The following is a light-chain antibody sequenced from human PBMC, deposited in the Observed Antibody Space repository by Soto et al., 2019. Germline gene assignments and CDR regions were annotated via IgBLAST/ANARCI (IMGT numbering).Light chain of an antibody. V-gene: IGKV3-11*01. J-gene: IGKJ4*01. Sequence: EIVMTQSPVTLSVSPGERATLSCRASQSVRSNLAWYQQKPGQAPRLLIHDASNRATGIPARFSGSGSGTDFTLTISSLEPEDFAVYYCQQRSNWLTFGGGTKVDIK. CDR3: QQRSNWLT. CDR2: DAS. CDR1: QSVRSN.